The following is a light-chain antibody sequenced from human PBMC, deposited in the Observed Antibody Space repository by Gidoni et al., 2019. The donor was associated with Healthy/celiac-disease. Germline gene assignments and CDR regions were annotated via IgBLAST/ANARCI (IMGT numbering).Light chain of an antibody. Sequence: SYLLTQPHSVSVAPGKTARLTCGGNNIGSKSVHWYQQKPGQAPVLVIYYDSDRPSGIPERFSGSNSGNTATLTISRVEAGDEADYYCQVWDSSSRRVFGGGTKLTVL. V-gene: IGLV3-21*04. J-gene: IGLJ3*02. CDR2: YDS. CDR1: NIGSKS. CDR3: QVWDSSSRRV.